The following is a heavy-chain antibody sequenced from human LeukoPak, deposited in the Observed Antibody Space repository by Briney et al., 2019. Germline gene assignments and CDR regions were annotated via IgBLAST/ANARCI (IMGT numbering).Heavy chain of an antibody. CDR1: GGSISSGDYY. V-gene: IGHV4-30-4*01. J-gene: IGHJ4*02. D-gene: IGHD3-22*01. CDR2: IYYSGST. Sequence: SETLSLTCTVSGGSISSGDYYWSWIRQPPGKGLEWIGYIYYSGSTYYNPSLKSRVTISVDTSKNQFSLKLSSVTAADTAVYYCARDYYDSSGYSLPSYFDYWGQGTLVTVSS. CDR3: ARDYYDSSGYSLPSYFDY.